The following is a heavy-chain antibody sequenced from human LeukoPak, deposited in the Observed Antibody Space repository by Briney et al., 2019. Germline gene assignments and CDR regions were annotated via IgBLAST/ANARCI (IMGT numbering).Heavy chain of an antibody. V-gene: IGHV1-8*01. CDR1: GYTFTSYD. Sequence: ASVTVSCKASGYTFTSYDINRVRQATGQGLEWMGWMNPNSGNTGYAQKFQGRVTMTRNTSISTAYMELSSLRSEDTAVYYCARAIVPAAIYYYYYGMDVWGQGTTVTVSS. CDR3: ARAIVPAAIYYYYYGMDV. D-gene: IGHD2-2*02. J-gene: IGHJ6*02. CDR2: MNPNSGNT.